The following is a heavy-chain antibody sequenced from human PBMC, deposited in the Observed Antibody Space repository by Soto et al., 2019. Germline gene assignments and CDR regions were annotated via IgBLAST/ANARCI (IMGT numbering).Heavy chain of an antibody. J-gene: IGHJ5*02. V-gene: IGHV1-18*01. CDR3: ARGVGSGTYYNQYNWFDP. CDR2: INTYNGNT. D-gene: IGHD3-10*01. CDR1: GYTFTNDG. Sequence: ASVKGSCKASGYTFTNDGISWVRQAPGQGLEWMGWINTYNGNTNHAQKLQGRVTMTTDTSTSTAYMELRSLRSDDTAVYYCARGVGSGTYYNQYNWFDPWGQGTLVTVSS.